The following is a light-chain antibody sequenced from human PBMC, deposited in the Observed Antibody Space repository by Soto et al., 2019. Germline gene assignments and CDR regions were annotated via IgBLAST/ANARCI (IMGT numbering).Light chain of an antibody. CDR1: QDISTW. CDR3: QQANSFPPT. J-gene: IGKJ1*01. V-gene: IGKV1-12*01. Sequence: DIQMTQSPSSVSASVGDRVTITYRASQDISTWLAWYQQKPGEAPKLLISAASSLQSGVPSRFSGSGSATEFTLTISSLQPEDFATYFCQQANSFPPTFGQGTKVEV. CDR2: AAS.